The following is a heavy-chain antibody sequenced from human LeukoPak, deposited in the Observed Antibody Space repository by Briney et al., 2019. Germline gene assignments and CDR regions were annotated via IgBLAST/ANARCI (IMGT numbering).Heavy chain of an antibody. Sequence: GGSLRLSCVASGFTVSSNYMSWVRQAPGKGLEWVSVIYSGGSTYYADSVKGRFTISRDNSKNTLYLQMNSLRAEDTAVYYCAKDRDGYNTDFDYWGQGTLVTVSS. CDR1: GFTVSSNY. CDR2: IYSGGST. V-gene: IGHV3-53*01. J-gene: IGHJ4*02. D-gene: IGHD5-24*01. CDR3: AKDRDGYNTDFDY.